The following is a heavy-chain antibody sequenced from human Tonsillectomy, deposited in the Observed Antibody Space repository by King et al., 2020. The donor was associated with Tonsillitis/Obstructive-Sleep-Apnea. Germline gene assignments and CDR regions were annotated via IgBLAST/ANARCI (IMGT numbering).Heavy chain of an antibody. CDR1: GGSFSGYY. CDR2: INHSGST. J-gene: IGHJ6*02. CDR3: AGGGSSSLAYYSYGMEV. D-gene: IGHD6-6*01. Sequence: VQLQQWGAGLLKPSETLSLTCGVYGGSFSGYYWSWIRQPPGKGLEWIGEINHSGSTNYNPSPKSRVIISVDTSKDQFSLKLSSVTPADTAMYYCAGGGSSSLAYYSYGMEVWGQGTAVTVSS. V-gene: IGHV4-34*01.